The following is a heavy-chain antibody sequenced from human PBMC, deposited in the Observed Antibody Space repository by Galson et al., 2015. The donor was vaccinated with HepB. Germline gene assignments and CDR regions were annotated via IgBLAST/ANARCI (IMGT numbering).Heavy chain of an antibody. J-gene: IGHJ4*02. CDR2: ISSSSSYT. V-gene: IGHV3-11*06. Sequence: SLRLSCAASGFTFSDYYMSWIRQAPGKGLEWVSYISSSSSYTNYADSVKGRFTISRDNAKNSLYLQMNSLRAEDTAVYYCARGSGVGPEYYFDYWGQGTLVTVSS. D-gene: IGHD1-26*01. CDR1: GFTFSDYY. CDR3: ARGSGVGPEYYFDY.